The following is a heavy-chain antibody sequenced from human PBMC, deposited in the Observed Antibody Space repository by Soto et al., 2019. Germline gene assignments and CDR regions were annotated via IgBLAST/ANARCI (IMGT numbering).Heavy chain of an antibody. V-gene: IGHV4-59*08. J-gene: IGHJ2*01. D-gene: IGHD1-26*01. CDR3: ASDRGPYFDL. CDR1: DGSISGYY. Sequence: QVQLQESGPGLVKPSETLSLTCTVSDGSISGYYWSWIRQPPGKGLEWIGFIYYIGSTNYNPSLKRRVTLSVDSSKNQVSLKLSSVSAADTAIYYCASDRGPYFDLWGRGTLVTVSS. CDR2: IYYIGST.